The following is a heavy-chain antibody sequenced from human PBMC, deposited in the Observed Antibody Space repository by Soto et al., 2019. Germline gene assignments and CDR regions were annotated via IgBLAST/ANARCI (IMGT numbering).Heavy chain of an antibody. CDR3: ARDAMTVFGVVIIPPFDY. J-gene: IGHJ4*02. D-gene: IGHD3-3*01. CDR1: GYTFTSYG. V-gene: IGHV1-18*01. CDR2: ISAYNGIT. Sequence: QVQLVQSGAEVKKPGASVKVSCKASGYTFTSYGISWVRQAPGQGLEWMGWISAYNGITNYAQKLQGRVTMTTDTSTSTAYMELRSLRSDDTAVYYCARDAMTVFGVVIIPPFDYWGQGTLVTVSS.